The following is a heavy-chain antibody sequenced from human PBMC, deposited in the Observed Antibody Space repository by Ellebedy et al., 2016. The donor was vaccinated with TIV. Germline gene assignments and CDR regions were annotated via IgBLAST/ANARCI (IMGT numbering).Heavy chain of an antibody. CDR2: IKSKIDGGTT. D-gene: IGHD5-12*01. CDR3: TTGYSGYDYYFDL. V-gene: IGHV3-15*01. J-gene: IGHJ2*01. CDR1: GFTFINSW. Sequence: GESLKISCAASGFTFINSWMSWVRQAPGKGLEWVGRIKSKIDGGTTDYAAPVRGRFTISRDDSKNMLYLQMNSLKTEDTAIYYCTTGYSGYDYYFDLWGRGTLVTVSS.